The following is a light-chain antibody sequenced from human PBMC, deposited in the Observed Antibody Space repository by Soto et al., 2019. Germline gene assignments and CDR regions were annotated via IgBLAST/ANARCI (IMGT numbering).Light chain of an antibody. J-gene: IGKJ2*01. CDR3: MQALLTPYT. CDR1: QSLLHSNGYNY. CDR2: LGS. V-gene: IGKV2-28*01. Sequence: DLVMTQSPLSLPVTPGEPASISCRSSQSLLHSNGYNYLDWYLQKPGQSPQLLIYLGSNRASGVPDRFSGSGSGTDLTLKISRVEAEDVGAYYCMQALLTPYTFGQGTKLQI.